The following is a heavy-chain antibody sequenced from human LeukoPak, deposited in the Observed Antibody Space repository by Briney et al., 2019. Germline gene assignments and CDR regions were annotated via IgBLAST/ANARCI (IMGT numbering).Heavy chain of an antibody. J-gene: IGHJ4*02. D-gene: IGHD5-24*01. CDR1: GGSISNYY. CDR2: IYYRGST. V-gene: IGHV4-59*01. Sequence: SETLSLTCTVSGGSISNYYWNWIRQPPGKGLEWIGYIYYRGSTNYNPSLKSRVTISVDTSKNQFSLKLSSVTAADTAVYYCASLDGYNFDYWGQGTLVTVSS. CDR3: ASLDGYNFDY.